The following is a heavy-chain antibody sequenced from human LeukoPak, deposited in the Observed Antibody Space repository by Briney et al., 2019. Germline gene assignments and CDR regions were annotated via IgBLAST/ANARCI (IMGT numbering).Heavy chain of an antibody. Sequence: SETLSLTCAVYGGSFSGYYWSWIRRPPGKGLEWIGEINHSGATNYNPSLKSRVTISVDTSKNQFSLKLSSVTAADTAVYYCAASRRAYETTVTTWSSIYFDHWGQGTLVTVSS. CDR2: INHSGAT. V-gene: IGHV4-34*01. J-gene: IGHJ4*02. CDR1: GGSFSGYY. CDR3: AASRRAYETTVTTWSSIYFDH. D-gene: IGHD4-17*01.